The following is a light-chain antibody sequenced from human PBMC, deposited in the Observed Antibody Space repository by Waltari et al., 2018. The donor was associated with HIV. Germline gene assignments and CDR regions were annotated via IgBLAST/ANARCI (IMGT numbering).Light chain of an antibody. CDR3: ASYLNFGSLV. CDR1: TTLIGGSNY. Sequence: QSALAQPALTQPGQSVTISCTGTTTLIGGSNYVSWYQHRPGEAPKLIIFHVDSRPTGISSRFSGSKSGNTASLTISGLQAEDEADFYCASYLNFGSLVFGGGTKLTVL. V-gene: IGLV2-14*03. J-gene: IGLJ3*02. CDR2: HVD.